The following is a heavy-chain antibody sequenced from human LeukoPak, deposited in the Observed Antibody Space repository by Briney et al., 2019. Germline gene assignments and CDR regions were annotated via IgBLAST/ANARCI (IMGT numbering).Heavy chain of an antibody. CDR3: ARHAYSGSYYFDY. V-gene: IGHV4-39*01. CDR2: IYYSGNT. Sequence: SSETLSLTCTVSGGSIRGRSYYWGWIRQPPGKGLEWIGSIYYSGNTYYNPSLKSLVNISVDTSKNQFSLKLSSVTAADTAVYYSARHAYSGSYYFDYWGQGTLVTVSS. D-gene: IGHD1-26*01. J-gene: IGHJ4*02. CDR1: GGSIRGRSYY.